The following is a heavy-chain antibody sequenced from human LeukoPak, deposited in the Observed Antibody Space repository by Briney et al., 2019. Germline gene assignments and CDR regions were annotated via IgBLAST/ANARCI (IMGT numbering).Heavy chain of an antibody. CDR1: GISFSGYW. J-gene: IGHJ3*02. D-gene: IGHD1-7*01. CDR3: AGGAVRTWFFDI. V-gene: IGHV3-74*01. CDR2: INSDGSST. Sequence: GGSLRLSCAASGISFSGYWFHWVRQAPGKGLVWVSRINSDGSSTSYADSVKGRFTISRDNAKNTLYLQMNSLRAEDTAAYYCAGGAVRTWFFDIWGQGTMVTVSS.